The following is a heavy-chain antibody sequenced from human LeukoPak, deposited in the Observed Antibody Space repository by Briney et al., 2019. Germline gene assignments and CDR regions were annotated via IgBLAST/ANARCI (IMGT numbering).Heavy chain of an antibody. Sequence: ASVKVSCKASGYTFTVCYMHWVRQAPGQGLEWMGWINPNSGGTNYAQKFQGRVTMTRDTSISTAYMELSRLRSDDTAVYYCARPSYYDSSGYFLRYWGQGTLVTVSS. D-gene: IGHD3-22*01. V-gene: IGHV1-2*02. CDR2: INPNSGGT. J-gene: IGHJ4*02. CDR3: ARPSYYDSSGYFLRY. CDR1: GYTFTVCY.